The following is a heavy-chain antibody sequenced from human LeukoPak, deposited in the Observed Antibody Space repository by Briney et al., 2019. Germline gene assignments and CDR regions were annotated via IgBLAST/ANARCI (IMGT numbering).Heavy chain of an antibody. CDR3: ARDGHSSGYYQTDAFHI. J-gene: IGHJ3*02. D-gene: IGHD3-22*01. V-gene: IGHV1-18*01. CDR1: GYTFTSYG. Sequence: ASVKVSCKASGYTFTSYGISWVRQAPGQGLEWMGRISAYNNGYTNYTEKLRGRLTMTTDTSTSTAYMELRSLRSDDTAVYHCARDGHSSGYYQTDAFHIWGQGTMVTVSS. CDR2: ISAYNNGYT.